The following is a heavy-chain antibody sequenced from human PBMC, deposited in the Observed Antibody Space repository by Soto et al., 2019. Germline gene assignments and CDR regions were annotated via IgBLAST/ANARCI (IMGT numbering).Heavy chain of an antibody. CDR2: IYYSGST. CDR1: GGSISSYY. V-gene: IGHV4-59*01. Sequence: SETLSLTCTVSGGSISSYYWSWIRQPPGKGLEWIGYIYYSGSTNYNPPLKSRVTISVDTSKNQFSLKLSSVTAADTAVYYCARGSRDGYKFDYWGQGTLVTVSS. CDR3: ARGSRDGYKFDY. J-gene: IGHJ4*02. D-gene: IGHD5-12*01.